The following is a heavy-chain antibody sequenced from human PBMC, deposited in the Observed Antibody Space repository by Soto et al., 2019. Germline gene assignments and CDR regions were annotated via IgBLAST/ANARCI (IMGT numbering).Heavy chain of an antibody. V-gene: IGHV1-69*06. CDR1: GGTFSSYA. J-gene: IGHJ5*02. Sequence: GASVKVSCKASGGTFSSYAISWVRQAPGQGLEWMGGIIPIFGTANYAQKFQGRVTITADKSTSTAYMELSSLRSEDTAVYYCARGLAVGVTQGWFDPWGQGTLVTVSS. CDR3: ARGLAVGVTQGWFDP. CDR2: IIPIFGTA. D-gene: IGHD3-10*01.